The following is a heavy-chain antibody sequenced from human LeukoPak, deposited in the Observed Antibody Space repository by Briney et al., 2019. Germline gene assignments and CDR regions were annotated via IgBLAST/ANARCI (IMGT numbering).Heavy chain of an antibody. CDR1: GFTFSSSW. J-gene: IGHJ4*02. D-gene: IGHD6-19*01. CDR2: IKQDGSDK. CDR3: AKDLRSYSSGWSYFDY. V-gene: IGHV3-7*03. Sequence: GGSLRLSCAASGFTFSSSWMNWVRHAPGKGLEWVANIKQDGSDKYYVDSVKGRFTISRDNAKNSLYLQMNSLRAEDTAVYYCAKDLRSYSSGWSYFDYWGQGTLVTVSS.